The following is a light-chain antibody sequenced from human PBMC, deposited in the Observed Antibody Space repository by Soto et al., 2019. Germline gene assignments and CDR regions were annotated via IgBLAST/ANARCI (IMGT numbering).Light chain of an antibody. J-gene: IGKJ4*01. CDR3: LQYESYPLT. CDR2: KAS. Sequence: DIQMSQSPSTLSASIGDRVTITCRASQSIGRELVWYQQKPGKAPKLLIYKASSLESGVPSTFSGSGSGTEFSLTVSSLQPDDFATYYCLQYESYPLTFGGGTKVDIK. V-gene: IGKV1-5*03. CDR1: QSIGRE.